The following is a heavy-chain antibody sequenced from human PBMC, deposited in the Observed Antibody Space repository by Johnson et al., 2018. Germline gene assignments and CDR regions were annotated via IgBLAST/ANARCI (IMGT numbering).Heavy chain of an antibody. J-gene: IGHJ6*03. CDR1: GFTFSNYA. CDR2: ISYDGSNK. V-gene: IGHV3-30-3*01. Sequence: QVQLVDSGGGVVQPGRSLRLSCAASGFTFSNYAMHWVRQAPGKGLEWVAVISYDGSNKYYADSVKGRFTISRDNSKNTLYLQMNSLRTEDTDLYYCARDPYFDTGYYYYYRDVWGKGTTVTVSS. CDR3: ARDPYFDTGYYYYYRDV. D-gene: IGHD3-9*01.